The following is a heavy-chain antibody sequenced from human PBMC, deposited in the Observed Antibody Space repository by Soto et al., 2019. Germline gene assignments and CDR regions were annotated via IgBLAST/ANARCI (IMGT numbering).Heavy chain of an antibody. CDR2: IYHSGST. CDR1: GGSISSSNW. D-gene: IGHD6-6*01. Sequence: SETLSLTCAVSGGSISSSNWWSWVRQPPGKGLEWIGEIYHSGSTNYNPSLKSRVTISVDKSKNQFSLKLSSVTAADTAVYYCAREDSSSSRSPCDPWGQGTLVTVSS. J-gene: IGHJ5*02. CDR3: AREDSSSSRSPCDP. V-gene: IGHV4-4*02.